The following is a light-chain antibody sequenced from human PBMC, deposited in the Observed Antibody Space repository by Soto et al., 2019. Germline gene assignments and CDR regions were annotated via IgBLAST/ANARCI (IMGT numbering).Light chain of an antibody. J-gene: IGKJ2*01. V-gene: IGKV3-11*01. CDR2: DAS. CDR3: QQSHSIPYT. Sequence: EIVLTQSPATLSLSPGERDTLSCRASQSVSSYLAWYQQKPGQAPRLLIYDASNRATGIPARFSGSGSGTDFTLTISSLEPEGLATYYCQQSHSIPYTFGQGTKLQIK. CDR1: QSVSSY.